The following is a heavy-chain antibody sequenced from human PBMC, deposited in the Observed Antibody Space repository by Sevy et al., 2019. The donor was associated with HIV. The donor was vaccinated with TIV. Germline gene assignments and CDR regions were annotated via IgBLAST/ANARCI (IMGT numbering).Heavy chain of an antibody. V-gene: IGHV1-2*02. Sequence: ASVKVSCKASGYTFTGYYMHWVRQAPGQGLEWMGWINPNSGGTNYAQKFQGRVTMTRDTSISTAYMELSRLRSDDTAVYYCAREKTYSYDSSGYSSVAFDIWGQGTMVTVSS. J-gene: IGHJ3*02. CDR1: GYTFTGYY. D-gene: IGHD3-22*01. CDR2: INPNSGGT. CDR3: AREKTYSYDSSGYSSVAFDI.